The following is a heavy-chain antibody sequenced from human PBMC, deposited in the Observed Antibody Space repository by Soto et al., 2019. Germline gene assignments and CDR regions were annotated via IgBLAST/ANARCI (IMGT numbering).Heavy chain of an antibody. V-gene: IGHV1-18*01. J-gene: IGHJ5*02. CDR3: ARELDFDWSLGLDP. CDR2: ISAYNGNT. Sequence: GASVKVSCKASGYTFTSYGISWVRQAPGQGLEWMGWISAYNGNTNYAQKLQGRVTMTTDTSTSTAYMELRSLRSDDTAVYYCARELDFDWSLGLDPWGQGTLVTVSS. D-gene: IGHD3-9*01. CDR1: GYTFTSYG.